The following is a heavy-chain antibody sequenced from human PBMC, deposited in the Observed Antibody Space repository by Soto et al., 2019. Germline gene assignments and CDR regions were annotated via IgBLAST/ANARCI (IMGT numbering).Heavy chain of an antibody. CDR3: ARDRGCSGGSCYSGLLRWFDP. D-gene: IGHD2-15*01. J-gene: IGHJ5*02. CDR2: INAGNGNT. Sequence: QVQLVQSGAEVKKPGASVKVSCKASGYTFTSYAMHWVRQAPGQRLEWMGWINAGNGNTKYSQKFQGRVTITRDTSASTAYMELSSLRSEDTAVYYGARDRGCSGGSCYSGLLRWFDPWGQGTLVTVPS. CDR1: GYTFTSYA. V-gene: IGHV1-3*01.